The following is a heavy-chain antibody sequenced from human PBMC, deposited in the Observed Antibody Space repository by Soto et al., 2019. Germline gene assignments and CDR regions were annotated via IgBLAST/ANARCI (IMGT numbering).Heavy chain of an antibody. Sequence: GVPLKISRKGTGYSFTSYWIGWVRQMPGKGLEWMGIIYPGDSDTRYSPSFQGQVTISADKSISTAYLQWSSLKASDTAMYCCARLPTLPCSNSSSFNDFDIRGQGKMVTVS. CDR3: ARLPTLPCSNSSSFNDFDI. V-gene: IGHV5-51*01. CDR1: GYSFTSYW. D-gene: IGHD6-6*01. CDR2: IYPGDSDT. J-gene: IGHJ3*02.